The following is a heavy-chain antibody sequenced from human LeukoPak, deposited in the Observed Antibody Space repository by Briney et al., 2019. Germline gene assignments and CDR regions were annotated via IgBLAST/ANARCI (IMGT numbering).Heavy chain of an antibody. CDR3: AKLGGPYNWDYAGLNYMDV. CDR1: GFIFNLYA. Sequence: PGGSLTLPCAASGFIFNLYAKTWVRPAPGEGVAWVLAICGWGSNTYDADTVKGRFTISRYNSKDTLYLQMNSLRAEDTAIYYCAKLGGPYNWDYAGLNYMDVWGKGTTFSASS. CDR2: ICGWGSNT. V-gene: IGHV3-23*01. D-gene: IGHD1-7*01. J-gene: IGHJ6*03.